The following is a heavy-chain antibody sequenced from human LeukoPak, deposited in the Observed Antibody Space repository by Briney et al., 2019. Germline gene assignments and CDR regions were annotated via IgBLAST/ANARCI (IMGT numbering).Heavy chain of an antibody. Sequence: ASVKVSCKASGYTFTGYYMHWVRQAPGQGLEWMGWINPNSGGTNCAQKFQGRVTMTRDTSISTAYMELSRLRSDDTAVYYCAREGDSSGPYAFDIWGQGTMVTVSS. CDR1: GYTFTGYY. D-gene: IGHD3-22*01. J-gene: IGHJ3*02. CDR2: INPNSGGT. V-gene: IGHV1-2*02. CDR3: AREGDSSGPYAFDI.